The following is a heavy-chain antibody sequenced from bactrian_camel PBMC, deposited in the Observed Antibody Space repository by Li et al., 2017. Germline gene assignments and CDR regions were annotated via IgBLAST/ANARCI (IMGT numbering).Heavy chain of an antibody. J-gene: IGHJ4*01. CDR1: GYINDVNF. CDR3: AANWYPCEVDDPEHSYRW. Sequence: HVQLVESGGGSAQAGGSLRLSCAASGYINDVNFMGWFRQESSGKERERVASIPDAGGARQLYADSVQGRFTISRDNAKEMLYLQMNNLKSEDTAMYICAANWYPCEVDDPEHSYRWWGQGTQVTVS. D-gene: IGHD1*01. CDR2: IPDAGGA. V-gene: IGHV3S53*01.